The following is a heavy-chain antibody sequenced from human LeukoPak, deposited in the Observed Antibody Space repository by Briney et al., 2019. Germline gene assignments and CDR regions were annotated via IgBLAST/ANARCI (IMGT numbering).Heavy chain of an antibody. CDR2: ISSSNSYI. D-gene: IGHD2-2*01. CDR1: GFTFSDYS. J-gene: IGHJ3*02. Sequence: TGGSLRLSCAASGFTFSDYSMNWVRQAPEKGLEWVSSISSSNSYIYYADSVKGRFTISRDNAKNSLYLQMNSLRDEGSAVYYCARGTQRAFDIWGQGTMVTVSS. V-gene: IGHV3-21*01. CDR3: ARGTQRAFDI.